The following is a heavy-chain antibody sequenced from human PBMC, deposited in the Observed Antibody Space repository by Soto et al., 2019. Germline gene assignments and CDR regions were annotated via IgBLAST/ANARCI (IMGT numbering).Heavy chain of an antibody. CDR3: ARVDHRGYFAILTDY. Sequence: SETLSLTCTVSGDCLSSGGHYWSWIRQHPGKGLEWIGHIYDSVNTYYSPSLRSRVTISADMSKNQFSLNLRSVTAADTAVYYCARVDHRGYFAILTDYWGQGTLVTVSS. J-gene: IGHJ4*02. CDR1: GDCLSSGGHY. CDR2: IYDSVNT. D-gene: IGHD3-9*01. V-gene: IGHV4-31*03.